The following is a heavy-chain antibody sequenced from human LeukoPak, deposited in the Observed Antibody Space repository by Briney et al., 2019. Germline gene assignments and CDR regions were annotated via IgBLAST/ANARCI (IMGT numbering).Heavy chain of an antibody. D-gene: IGHD3-10*01. Sequence: SETLSLTCTVSGDSMSSSSYYWGWIRQPPGKGLEWIGSIPYSGSTYYNPSLKSRVTISVDTSKNQFSLKLSSVTAADTAVYYCARCKHYYVSGSYYKTFDYWGQGTLATVSS. CDR1: GDSMSSSSYY. V-gene: IGHV4-39*07. CDR3: ARCKHYYVSGSYYKTFDY. J-gene: IGHJ4*02. CDR2: IPYSGST.